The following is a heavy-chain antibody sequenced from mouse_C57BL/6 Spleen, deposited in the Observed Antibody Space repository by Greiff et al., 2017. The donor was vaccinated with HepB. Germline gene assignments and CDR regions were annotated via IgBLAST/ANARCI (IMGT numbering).Heavy chain of an antibody. J-gene: IGHJ2*01. D-gene: IGHD2-5*01. CDR2: IDPSDSYT. CDR1: GYTFTSYW. V-gene: IGHV1-59*01. CDR3: ARVSISSNLDY. Sequence: QVQLQQPGAELVRPGTSVKLSCKASGYTFTSYWMHWVKQRPGQGLEWIGVIDPSDSYTNYNQKFKGKATLTVDTSSSTVYMQLSSLTSEDSAVYYCARVSISSNLDYWGQGTTLTVSS.